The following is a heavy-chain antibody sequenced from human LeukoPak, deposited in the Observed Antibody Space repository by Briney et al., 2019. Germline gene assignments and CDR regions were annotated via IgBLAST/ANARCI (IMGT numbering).Heavy chain of an antibody. CDR3: ARSHYYDSSGYYYHFDY. Sequence: GSVKVSCKASGYTFTSYGISWVRQAPGQGLEWMGWISAYNGNTNYAQKLQGRVTMTTDTTTSTAYMELRSLRSDDTAVYYGARSHYYDSSGYYYHFDYWGQGTLVTVSS. CDR1: GYTFTSYG. J-gene: IGHJ4*02. CDR2: ISAYNGNT. D-gene: IGHD3-22*01. V-gene: IGHV1-18*01.